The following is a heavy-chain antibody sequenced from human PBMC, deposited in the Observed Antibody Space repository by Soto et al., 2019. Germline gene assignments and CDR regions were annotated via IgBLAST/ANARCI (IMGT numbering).Heavy chain of an antibody. CDR1: GGSFSGYY. CDR3: ARGWAEAVAAAGTGTPYYYYYGMDV. V-gene: IGHV4-34*01. Sequence: LSLTCAVYGGSFSGYYWGWIRQPPGKGLEWIGEINHSGSTNYNPSLKSRVPISVDTSKNQFSLKLSSVTAADTAVYYCARGWAEAVAAAGTGTPYYYYYGMDVWGQGTTVTVSS. D-gene: IGHD6-13*01. CDR2: INHSGST. J-gene: IGHJ6*02.